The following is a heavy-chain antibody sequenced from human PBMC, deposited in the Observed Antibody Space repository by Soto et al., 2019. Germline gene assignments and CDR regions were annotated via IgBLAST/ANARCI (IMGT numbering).Heavy chain of an antibody. J-gene: IGHJ6*02. CDR3: ARGSSSGWYVTPNYYGMDV. CDR1: EFTFSNYS. D-gene: IGHD6-19*01. CDR2: ISDNGGTK. V-gene: IGHV3-23*01. Sequence: AGGALRLSCAAPEFTFSNYSLSWGRPAPGEGVEWVSSISDNGGTKYYADSVKGRFTISRDNSKNTLYLQMNSLRAEDTAVYYCARGSSSGWYVTPNYYGMDVWGQGTTVTVSS.